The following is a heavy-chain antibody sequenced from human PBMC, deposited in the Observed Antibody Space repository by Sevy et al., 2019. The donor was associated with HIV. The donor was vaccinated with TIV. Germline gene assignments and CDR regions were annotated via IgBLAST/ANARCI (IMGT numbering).Heavy chain of an antibody. CDR2: IYSSGSS. Sequence: SETLSLTCTVSGGSIRSNYWSWIRQPPGKGLEWIGYIYSSGSSYNPSLKSRVSISMDTSKNQFSLKLNSVTAADTAVYYCARSSGYSYGDFDYWGQGTLVTVSS. J-gene: IGHJ4*02. D-gene: IGHD5-18*01. CDR3: ARSSGYSYGDFDY. CDR1: GGSIRSNY. V-gene: IGHV4-59*01.